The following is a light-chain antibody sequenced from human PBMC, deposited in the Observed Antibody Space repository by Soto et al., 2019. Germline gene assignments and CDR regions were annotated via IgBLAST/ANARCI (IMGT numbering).Light chain of an antibody. CDR3: QQYENLPIT. CDR2: DAS. V-gene: IGKV1-33*01. Sequence: DIQMTQSPSSLSASVGDRVTITCPATQDISNLLNWFQQKPGKAPKLLIYDASNLETGVPSRFSGSGSGTDFTFTISSLQAEDIATYYCQQYENLPITFGQGTRLEIK. CDR1: QDISNL. J-gene: IGKJ5*01.